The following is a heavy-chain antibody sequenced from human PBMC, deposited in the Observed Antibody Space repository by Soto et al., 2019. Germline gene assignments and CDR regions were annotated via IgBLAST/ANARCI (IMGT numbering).Heavy chain of an antibody. V-gene: IGHV1-18*01. J-gene: IGHJ4*02. CDR3: ARGPTDYYDNSANYFLDY. D-gene: IGHD3-22*01. CDR1: GYTFITYG. Sequence: QVQLVQSGAEVKKPGASVKVSCKASGYTFITYGVSWVRQAPGQGLDWLGWISTYNGNTRYAERLHGRVTMTTDTTTNTAYMEPRNLRSEDTAVYYCARGPTDYYDNSANYFLDYWGQGTLVTVSS. CDR2: ISTYNGNT.